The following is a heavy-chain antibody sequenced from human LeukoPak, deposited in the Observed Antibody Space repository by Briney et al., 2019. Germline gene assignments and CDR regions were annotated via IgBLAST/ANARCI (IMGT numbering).Heavy chain of an antibody. V-gene: IGHV1-2*02. D-gene: IGHD5-12*01. CDR3: ARGYSGYDYYYYYYMDV. J-gene: IGHJ6*03. CDR2: ISPQSGGT. CDR1: GYTFTGYY. Sequence: GASVKVSCMASGYTFTGYYMHWVRQAPGQGLEWMGWISPQSGGTNYAQKFQGRVTMTRDTSISTAYMELSSLRSEDTAVYYCARGYSGYDYYYYYYMDVWGKGTTVTISS.